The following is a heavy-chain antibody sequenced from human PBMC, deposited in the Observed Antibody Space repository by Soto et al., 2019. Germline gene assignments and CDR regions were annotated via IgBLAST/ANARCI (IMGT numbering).Heavy chain of an antibody. J-gene: IGHJ2*01. CDR2: IYYNGTT. CDR1: GGSISSPNFY. CDR3: ARATRNGYRNEYFDL. Sequence: SETLSLTCTVSGGSISSPNFYWSWIRQHPGKGLEWVGHIYYNGTTYYNPTLKSRVSISVDTSKNQFSLKLSSVTAADTAVYYCARATRNGYRNEYFDLWGRGTLVTVSS. D-gene: IGHD4-4*01. V-gene: IGHV4-31*03.